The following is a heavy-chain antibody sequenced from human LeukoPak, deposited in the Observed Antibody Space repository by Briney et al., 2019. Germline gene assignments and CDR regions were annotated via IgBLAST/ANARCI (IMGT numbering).Heavy chain of an antibody. Sequence: GGSLRLSCAASGFTFSSYSMNWVRQAPGKGLEWVSAISGSGGSTYYADSVKGRFTISRDNSKNTLYLQMNSLRAEDTAVYYCAKSGYYDSSDYAQFDYWGQGTLVTVSS. D-gene: IGHD3-22*01. CDR1: GFTFSSYS. CDR2: ISGSGGST. J-gene: IGHJ4*02. CDR3: AKSGYYDSSDYAQFDY. V-gene: IGHV3-23*01.